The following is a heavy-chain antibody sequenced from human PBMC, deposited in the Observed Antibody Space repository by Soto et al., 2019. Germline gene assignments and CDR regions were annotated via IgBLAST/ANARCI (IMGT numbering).Heavy chain of an antibody. CDR2: IYYSGSA. J-gene: IGHJ3*02. CDR1: GGSISSDNYF. V-gene: IGHV4-31*03. D-gene: IGHD1-26*01. Sequence: PSETLSLTCTVSGGSISSDNYFWSWIRQHPGKGLEWIGYIYYSGSAYYNPSLKSRVTISVDTSKNQFSLRLNSVTAADTAMNYCAREVSSATTTDALQIWRQETMETVSS. CDR3: AREVSSATTTDALQI.